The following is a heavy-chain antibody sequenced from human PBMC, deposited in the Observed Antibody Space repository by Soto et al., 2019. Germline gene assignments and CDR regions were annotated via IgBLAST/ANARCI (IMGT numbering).Heavy chain of an antibody. Sequence: SGPTLVNPTQTLTLTCTFSGFSLSTSGVGVGWIHQPPGKALEWLVLIFWDDYKRYIPSLKSRLTITKATSKNQGVPTMNQMAPADPATYYCALRGVREAPADYFDYWGQGTLVTVSS. CDR1: GFSLSTSGVG. CDR3: ALRGVREAPADYFDY. V-gene: IGHV2-5*02. J-gene: IGHJ4*02. CDR2: IFWDDYK. D-gene: IGHD1-26*01.